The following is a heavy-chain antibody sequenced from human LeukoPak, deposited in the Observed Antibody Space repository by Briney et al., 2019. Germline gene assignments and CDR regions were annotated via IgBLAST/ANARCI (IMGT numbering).Heavy chain of an antibody. D-gene: IGHD3-10*01. V-gene: IGHV3-74*01. J-gene: IGHJ3*02. CDR2: IDDDGSAT. CDR3: TRSGDGAFDN. CDR1: GFIVSSYW. Sequence: PGGSLRLSCEASGFIVSSYWMHWVRQAPGKGLVWVSRIDDDGSATAYADSVKGRFTISRDNAKNSLYLQMNSLRVDDTAVYYCTRSGDGAFDNWGPGTMVTVSS.